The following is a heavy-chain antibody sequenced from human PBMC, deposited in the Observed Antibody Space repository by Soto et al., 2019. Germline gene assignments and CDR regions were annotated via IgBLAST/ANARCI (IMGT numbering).Heavy chain of an antibody. J-gene: IGHJ6*02. CDR3: ARGRYYGSGSLHYYYYYYGMDV. D-gene: IGHD3-10*01. V-gene: IGHV4-61*01. CDR1: GGSVSSGSYY. Sequence: SETLSLTCTVSGGSVSSGSYYWSWIRQPPGKGLEWIGYIYYSGSTNYNPSLKSRVTISVDTSKNQFSLKLSSVTAADTAVYYCARGRYYGSGSLHYYYYYYGMDVWGRGTTVTVSS. CDR2: IYYSGST.